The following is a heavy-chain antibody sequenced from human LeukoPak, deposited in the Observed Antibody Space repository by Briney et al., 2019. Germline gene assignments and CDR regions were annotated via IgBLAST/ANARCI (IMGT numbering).Heavy chain of an antibody. CDR1: GGTFSSYA. J-gene: IGHJ5*02. CDR2: IIPIFGTA. Sequence: SVKVSCKASGGTFSSYAISWVRQAPGQGLEWMGRIIPIFGTANYAQKFQGRVTITTDESTSTAHMELSSLRSEDTAVYYCARSGIQLWFDAWFDPWGQGTLVTVSS. V-gene: IGHV1-69*05. CDR3: ARSGIQLWFDAWFDP. D-gene: IGHD5-18*01.